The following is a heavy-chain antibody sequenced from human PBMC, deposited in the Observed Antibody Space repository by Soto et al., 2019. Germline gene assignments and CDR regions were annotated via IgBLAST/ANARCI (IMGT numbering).Heavy chain of an antibody. CDR1: GYTFINFD. J-gene: IGHJ5*02. D-gene: IGHD6-13*01. Sequence: QVQLVQSGAEVKEPGASVRVSCKASGYTFINFDISWVRQATGQGLEWMGWMNPGSGKTGYANKFQGRVTMTRDASTCTADVEQKSRPSQYTDVDYYARVAPAGTVYWFRPCGQRTLVTVSS. CDR3: ARVAPAGTVYWFRP. V-gene: IGHV1-8*02. CDR2: MNPGSGKT.